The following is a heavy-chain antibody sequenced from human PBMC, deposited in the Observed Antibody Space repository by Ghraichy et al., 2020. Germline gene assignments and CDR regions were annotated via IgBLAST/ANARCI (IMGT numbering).Heavy chain of an antibody. CDR1: GFTFDEYA. J-gene: IGHJ6*02. D-gene: IGHD2-2*01. V-gene: IGHV3-43*02. Sequence: GESLNISCAASGFTFDEYAMHWVRQAPGKGLEWVSLISGDGGSTYYADSVKGRFTISRDNIKNSLYLQMNSLRTEDTALYYCAKDTLSSSISCYYYYYYGMDFWGQGTMVTVSS. CDR3: AKDTLSSSISCYYYYYYGMDF. CDR2: ISGDGGST.